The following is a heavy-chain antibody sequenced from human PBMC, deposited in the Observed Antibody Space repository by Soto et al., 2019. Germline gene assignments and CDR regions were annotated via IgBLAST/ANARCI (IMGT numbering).Heavy chain of an antibody. CDR3: AKDPVWRTRYYYYGMDV. Sequence: SETLSLTCAVYGGSFSGYYWSWIRQPPGKGLEWIGEINHSGSTNYNPSLKSRVTISVGTSKNQFSLKLSSVTAEDTAVYYCAKDPVWRTRYYYYGMDVWGQGTTVTVSS. V-gene: IGHV4-34*01. CDR2: INHSGST. CDR1: GGSFSGYY. J-gene: IGHJ6*02. D-gene: IGHD3-16*01.